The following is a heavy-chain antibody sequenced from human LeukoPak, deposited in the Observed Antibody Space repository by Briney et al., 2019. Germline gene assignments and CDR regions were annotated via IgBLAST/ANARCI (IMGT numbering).Heavy chain of an antibody. CDR1: GVSFNDYY. V-gene: IGHV4-34*01. D-gene: IGHD4-17*01. Sequence: PSETLSLTCAVSGVSFNDYYWSWVRQPPGKGLEWIGEINHSGYTNDSPSLKSRVTISIDTSRKQFSLNLRSVTVADTAVYYCTRMTTGHDYWGQGTLVNLSS. J-gene: IGHJ4*02. CDR3: TRMTTGHDY. CDR2: INHSGYT.